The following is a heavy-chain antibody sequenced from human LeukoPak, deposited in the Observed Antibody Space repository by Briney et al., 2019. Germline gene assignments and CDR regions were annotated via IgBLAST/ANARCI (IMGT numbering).Heavy chain of an antibody. Sequence: GRSLRLSCAASGFTFSSYGMHWVRQAPGKGLEWVAVIWYDGSNKYNADSVKGRVTISRDNSKHTLYLQMSCLRAEDTAVYYCARGRHGVVSVIQSFGFDYWGQGTLVTVSS. V-gene: IGHV3-33*01. CDR1: GFTFSSYG. D-gene: IGHD2-8*02. CDR2: IWYDGSNK. J-gene: IGHJ4*02. CDR3: ARGRHGVVSVIQSFGFDY.